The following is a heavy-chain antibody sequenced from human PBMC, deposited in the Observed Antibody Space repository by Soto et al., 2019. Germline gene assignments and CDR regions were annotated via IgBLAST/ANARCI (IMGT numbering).Heavy chain of an antibody. CDR3: ACAEFGVVPAATYIDH. V-gene: IGHV1-18*01. D-gene: IGHD6-25*01. Sequence: QVQLVQSGAEVKKPGASVKVSCKASGYTFTSFVISWVRQAPGQGLEWMGWISASNGDTNYAQKLQGRVTMTTDTSTNTAYMELRSLRSDDTAVYYCACAEFGVVPAATYIDHWGQGTRVSVSS. CDR2: ISASNGDT. J-gene: IGHJ4*02. CDR1: GYTFTSFV.